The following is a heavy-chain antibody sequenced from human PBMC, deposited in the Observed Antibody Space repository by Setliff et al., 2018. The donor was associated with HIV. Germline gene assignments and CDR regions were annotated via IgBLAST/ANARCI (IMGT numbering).Heavy chain of an antibody. CDR2: ISPDIGDT. J-gene: IGHJ4*02. D-gene: IGHD3-16*02. V-gene: IGHV1-2*06. CDR3: VIVPLYENVYDNIWGSYRPLDY. CDR1: GYTFNDNY. Sequence: ASVKVSCKASGYTFNDNYIHWVRQAPGQGLEWMGRISPDIGDTNYAQMFHGRVTMTRDTSISTAYMELSSLKSDDTAVYYCVIVPLYENVYDNIWGSYRPLDYWGQGTLVTVSS.